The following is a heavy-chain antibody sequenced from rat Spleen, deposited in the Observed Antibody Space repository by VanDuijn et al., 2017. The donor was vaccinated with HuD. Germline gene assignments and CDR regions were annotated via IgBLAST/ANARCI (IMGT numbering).Heavy chain of an antibody. D-gene: IGHD1-9*01. Sequence: EVQLVESDGGLVQPGRSLKVSCAASGFTFKNYGMAWVRQAPTKGLEWVATISYGDSSGHSSTYYRDSVKGRFTISTDNAKSTLSLQMDSLRSEDTATYYCARRHYGYTDYFDYWGQGVMVTVSS. CDR2: ISYGDSSGHSST. CDR1: GFTFKNYG. J-gene: IGHJ2*01. V-gene: IGHV5-29*01. CDR3: ARRHYGYTDYFDY.